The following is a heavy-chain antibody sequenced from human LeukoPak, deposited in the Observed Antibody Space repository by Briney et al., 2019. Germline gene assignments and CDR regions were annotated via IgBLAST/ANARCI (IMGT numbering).Heavy chain of an antibody. Sequence: PGGSLRLSCAASGLTFSNYAMTWVRQAPGKGLEWVSTITGSDGSTFYADSVKGRFTISRDNSKSTVFLQMTRLRAGDTAVYYCTKFDSWGQGTLVTVSS. V-gene: IGHV3-23*01. CDR3: TKFDS. J-gene: IGHJ4*02. CDR1: GLTFSNYA. CDR2: ITGSDGST.